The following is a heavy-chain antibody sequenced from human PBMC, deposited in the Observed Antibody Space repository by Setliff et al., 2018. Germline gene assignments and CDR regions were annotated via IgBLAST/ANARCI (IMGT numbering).Heavy chain of an antibody. Sequence: PSETLSLTCTVSGGSISSGGYYWSWIRQHPGKGLEWIGYIYYSGSTYYNPSLKSRVTISVDTSKNQFSLKLSSVTAADTAVYYCARGRSNFWGYYFDYWGQGMLVTVSS. J-gene: IGHJ4*02. D-gene: IGHD3-3*01. V-gene: IGHV4-31*03. CDR3: ARGRSNFWGYYFDY. CDR2: IYYSGST. CDR1: GGSISSGGYY.